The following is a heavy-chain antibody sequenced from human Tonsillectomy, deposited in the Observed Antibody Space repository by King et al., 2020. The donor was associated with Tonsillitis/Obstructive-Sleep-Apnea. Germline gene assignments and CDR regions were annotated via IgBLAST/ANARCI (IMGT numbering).Heavy chain of an antibody. V-gene: IGHV3-48*01. Sequence: VQLVESGGGLVQPGGSLRLSCAASGFTFSNYDMNWVRQAPGKGLEWLSFISSSGSAINYAASVKGRFTISRDNAENSLFLQMNSLRGEDTAVYYCARAVTMLRGVSNYWGQGTLVTVSS. D-gene: IGHD3-10*01. CDR1: GFTFSNYD. CDR3: ARAVTMLRGVSNY. J-gene: IGHJ4*02. CDR2: ISSSGSAI.